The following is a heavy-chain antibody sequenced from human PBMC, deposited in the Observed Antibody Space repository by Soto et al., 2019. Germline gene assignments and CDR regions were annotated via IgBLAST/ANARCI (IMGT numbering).Heavy chain of an antibody. D-gene: IGHD2-15*01. CDR1: GYTFTSYG. J-gene: IGHJ6*03. Sequence: ASVKVSCKASGYTFTSYGITWVRQAPGQGLEWMGWISAYNGDTNYAQKFQGRVTMTADRSTSTAHMELRSLRSDDTAVYYCARGSPYCSGGNCYYFMDVWGKGTTVTVSS. V-gene: IGHV1-18*01. CDR3: ARGSPYCSGGNCYYFMDV. CDR2: ISAYNGDT.